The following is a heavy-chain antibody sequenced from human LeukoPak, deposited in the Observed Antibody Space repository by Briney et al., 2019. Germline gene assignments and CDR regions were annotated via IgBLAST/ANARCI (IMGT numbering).Heavy chain of an antibody. V-gene: IGHV1-69*05. Sequence: SVKVSCKASGGTFSSYAISWVRQAPGQGLEWMGGIIHIFGTANYAQKFQGRVTITTDESTSTAYMELSSLRSEDTAVYYCARAGYYDSSGYSILYYYYYMDVWGKGTTVTVSS. CDR3: ARAGYYDSSGYSILYYYYYMDV. CDR1: GGTFSSYA. D-gene: IGHD3-22*01. J-gene: IGHJ6*03. CDR2: IIHIFGTA.